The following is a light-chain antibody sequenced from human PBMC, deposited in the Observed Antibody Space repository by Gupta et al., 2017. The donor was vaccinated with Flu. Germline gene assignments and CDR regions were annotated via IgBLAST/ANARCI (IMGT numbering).Light chain of an antibody. J-gene: IGKJ3*01. CDR1: QRISSY. V-gene: IGKV1-39*01. CDR3: QHRHSTPFT. Sequence: DIQITQSPSSLSASVGDRVTITCRARQRISSYLYWYQQKPGQAPKLLIYDASRRKSGVPSRFSGSGSGTDFTLTISRRQPEDFATYYCQHRHSTPFTFGHGTKVDIK. CDR2: DAS.